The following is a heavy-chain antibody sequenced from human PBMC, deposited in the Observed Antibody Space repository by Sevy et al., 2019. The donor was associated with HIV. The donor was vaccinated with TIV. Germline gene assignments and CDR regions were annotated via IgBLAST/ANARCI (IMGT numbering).Heavy chain of an antibody. V-gene: IGHV3-7*01. CDR1: GFTFSVYW. J-gene: IGHJ4*02. Sequence: GGSLRLSCAASGFTFSVYWMNWVRQAPGKGLEWVANIKGDGSDKHYVDSVEGRFTISRDNGKNLLYLQMNSLRVEDTAVYYCAHGTIRRFESWGQGTLVTVSS. D-gene: IGHD3-3*01. CDR2: IKGDGSDK. CDR3: AHGTIRRFES.